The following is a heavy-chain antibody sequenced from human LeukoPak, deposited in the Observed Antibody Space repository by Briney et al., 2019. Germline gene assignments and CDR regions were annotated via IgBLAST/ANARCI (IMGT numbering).Heavy chain of an antibody. V-gene: IGHV5-10-1*01. D-gene: IGHD6-19*01. CDR2: IDPSDSYT. J-gene: IGHJ4*02. CDR3: ARHIISSGWYGGVDY. Sequence: GESLKISCKGSGYSFTSYWTSWVRQMPGKGLEWMGRIDPSDSYTNYSPSFQGHVTISADKSISTAYLQWSSLKASDTAMYYCARHIISSGWYGGVDYWGQGTLVTVSS. CDR1: GYSFTSYW.